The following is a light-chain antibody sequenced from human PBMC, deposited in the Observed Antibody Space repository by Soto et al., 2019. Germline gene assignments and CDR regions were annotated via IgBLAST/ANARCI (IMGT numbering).Light chain of an antibody. CDR2: GAS. CDR1: QTIRTY. Sequence: DIQMTQSPSPLSASVGDRVTITCRASQTIRTYLNWYQQKPGKAPKLLIYGASSLQSGVPSRFSGSGSGTDFTLTISSLQPEDFGTYYCQQSFSTPRTFGQGTKVEIK. CDR3: QQSFSTPRT. J-gene: IGKJ1*01. V-gene: IGKV1-39*01.